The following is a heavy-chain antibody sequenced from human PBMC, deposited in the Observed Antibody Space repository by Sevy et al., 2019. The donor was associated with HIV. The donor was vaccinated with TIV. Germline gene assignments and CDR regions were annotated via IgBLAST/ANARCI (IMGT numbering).Heavy chain of an antibody. CDR1: GGSISSYY. D-gene: IGHD3-3*01. V-gene: IGHV4-59*01. J-gene: IGHJ6*02. CDR3: ARGPYDFWSGYSSRAYYYGMDV. Sequence: SETLSLTCTVSGGSISSYYWSWIRQPPGKGLEWIGYIYYSGSTNYNPSLKSRVTISVDTSKNQFSLKLGSVTAADTAVYYCARGPYDFWSGYSSRAYYYGMDVWGQGTTVTVSS. CDR2: IYYSGST.